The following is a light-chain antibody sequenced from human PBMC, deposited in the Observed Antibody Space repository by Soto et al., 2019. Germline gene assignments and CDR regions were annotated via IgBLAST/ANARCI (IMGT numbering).Light chain of an antibody. Sequence: ETVLTQSPGTLSLSPGDRATLSCRASQSVNIYLAWYQQKPGQAPRLLIFGASYRATGIPARFSGSGSGTEFNLTISSLQSEDFAVYFCQQYDDWLRLTFGGGTKVDIK. J-gene: IGKJ4*01. CDR3: QQYDDWLRLT. CDR2: GAS. CDR1: QSVNIY. V-gene: IGKV3D-15*01.